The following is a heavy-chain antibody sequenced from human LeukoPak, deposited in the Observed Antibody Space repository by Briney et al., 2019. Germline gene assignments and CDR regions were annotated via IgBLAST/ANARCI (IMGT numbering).Heavy chain of an antibody. Sequence: ASVKVSCKASGYTFNGYYMHWVRQAPGQGLEWMGWIYPNSGGIYYAQKFKGRVTMTSDTSISTAYMELSRLRSDDTAVYYCARDGAFGGVIVTWGQGTLGTVSA. CDR3: ARDGAFGGVIVT. CDR1: GYTFNGYY. V-gene: IGHV1-2*02. J-gene: IGHJ5*02. CDR2: IYPNSGGI. D-gene: IGHD3-16*02.